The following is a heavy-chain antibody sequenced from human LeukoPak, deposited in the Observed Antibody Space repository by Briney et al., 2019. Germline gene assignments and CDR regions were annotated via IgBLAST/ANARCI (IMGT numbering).Heavy chain of an antibody. CDR2: MYTSGST. Sequence: PSETLSPTCTVHGGSISSYYWSWIRQPAGRGMEWTGRMYTSGSTNYNPSLKSRVPMSVDTAKNQFSLNLSSVTAADTAVYYCARERGYYDSSGYFGYWGQGTLVTVSS. CDR1: GGSISSYY. J-gene: IGHJ4*02. V-gene: IGHV4-4*07. D-gene: IGHD3-22*01. CDR3: ARERGYYDSSGYFGY.